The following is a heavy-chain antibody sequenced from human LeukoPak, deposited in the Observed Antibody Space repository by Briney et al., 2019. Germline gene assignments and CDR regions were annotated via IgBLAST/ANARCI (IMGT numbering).Heavy chain of an antibody. J-gene: IGHJ4*02. V-gene: IGHV3-48*03. Sequence: GGSLRLSCAASGFSFSSNEMNWVRQAPGKGLEWVSYISTGSTTYYADSVKGRFTISRDNAEKSLYLQMNSLRAEDTAVYYCVRGAHDFDHWGQGILVSVSS. CDR3: VRGAHDFDH. CDR1: GFSFSSNE. CDR2: ISTGSTT.